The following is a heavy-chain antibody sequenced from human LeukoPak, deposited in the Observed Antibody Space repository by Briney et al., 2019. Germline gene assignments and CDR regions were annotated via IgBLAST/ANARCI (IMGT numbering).Heavy chain of an antibody. Sequence: ASVKVSCKASGYTFNGYYMHWVRQAPGQGLEWMGWINPNSGGTNYAQKFQGRVTMTRDTSISTAYMELSRLRSDDTAVYYCARDLYSSGWTSRLYYYYYMDVWGKGTTVTVSS. CDR3: ARDLYSSGWTSRLYYYYYMDV. CDR2: INPNSGGT. J-gene: IGHJ6*03. V-gene: IGHV1-2*02. D-gene: IGHD6-19*01. CDR1: GYTFNGYY.